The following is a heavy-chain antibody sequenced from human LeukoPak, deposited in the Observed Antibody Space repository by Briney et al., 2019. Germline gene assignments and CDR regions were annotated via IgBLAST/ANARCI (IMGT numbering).Heavy chain of an antibody. Sequence: QAGGSLRLSCAASGFTSSSYAMSWVRQAPGKGLEWVSAISGSGGSTYYADSVKGRFTISRDNSKNTLYLQMNSLRAEDTAVYYCAKSMVLELPFYFNYWGQGTLVTVSS. CDR2: ISGSGGST. V-gene: IGHV3-23*01. CDR3: AKSMVLELPFYFNY. D-gene: IGHD1-7*01. CDR1: GFTSSSYA. J-gene: IGHJ4*02.